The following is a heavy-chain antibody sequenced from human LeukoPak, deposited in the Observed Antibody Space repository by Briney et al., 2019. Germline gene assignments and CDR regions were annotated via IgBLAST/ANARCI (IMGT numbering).Heavy chain of an antibody. D-gene: IGHD3-22*01. CDR2: IYYSGST. CDR3: ARDSHYYDSSGYSGGKHFDY. Sequence: SETLSLTCTVSGGSISSSSYYWGWIRQPPGKGLGWIGSIYYSGSTYYNPSLKSRVTISVDTSKNQFSLKLSSVTAADTAVYYCARDSHYYDSSGYSGGKHFDYWGQGTLVTVSS. CDR1: GGSISSSSYY. V-gene: IGHV4-39*07. J-gene: IGHJ4*02.